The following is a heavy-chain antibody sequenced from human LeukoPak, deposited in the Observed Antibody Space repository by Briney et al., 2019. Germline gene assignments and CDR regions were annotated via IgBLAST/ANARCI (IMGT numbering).Heavy chain of an antibody. CDR2: INLKSGAA. CDR1: GYIFSDYY. J-gene: IGHJ4*02. CDR3: AGTLRRFLEWSYFDY. Sequence: ASVKVSCKASGYIFSDYYMHWVRQAPGQGLEWLGWINLKSGAADYAQQFRGRVTMTRDTSINTDYMEMKSLTSDDTAVYYCAGTLRRFLEWSYFDYWGQGTLVTVSS. D-gene: IGHD3-3*01. V-gene: IGHV1-2*02.